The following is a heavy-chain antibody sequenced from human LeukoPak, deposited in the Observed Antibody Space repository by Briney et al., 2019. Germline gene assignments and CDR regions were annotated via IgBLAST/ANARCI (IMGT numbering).Heavy chain of an antibody. D-gene: IGHD6-19*01. CDR2: ISHSGST. Sequence: SQTLSLTCIVSGASVSSGDYYWTWIRQHPGEGLEWIGYISHSGSTSYNPSLESRVSISADTSKNQFSLKLSSVTAADTAVYFCARRAGVTVAGTGGLDFWGQGSLVTVSS. V-gene: IGHV4-31*03. CDR1: GASVSSGDYY. CDR3: ARRAGVTVAGTGGLDF. J-gene: IGHJ4*02.